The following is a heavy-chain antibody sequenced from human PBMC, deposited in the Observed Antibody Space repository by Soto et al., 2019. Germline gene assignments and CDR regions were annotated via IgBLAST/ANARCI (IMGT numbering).Heavy chain of an antibody. Sequence: GGSLRLSCAASGFTFSSYWMSWVRQAPGKGLEWVANIKQDGSEKYYVDSVKGRFTISRDNSKNTLYLQMNSLRAEDTAVYYCAKGFVVVPAAIRGTTGNAFDIWGQGTMVTVSS. D-gene: IGHD2-2*01. CDR3: AKGFVVVPAAIRGTTGNAFDI. V-gene: IGHV3-7*03. CDR2: IKQDGSEK. J-gene: IGHJ3*02. CDR1: GFTFSSYW.